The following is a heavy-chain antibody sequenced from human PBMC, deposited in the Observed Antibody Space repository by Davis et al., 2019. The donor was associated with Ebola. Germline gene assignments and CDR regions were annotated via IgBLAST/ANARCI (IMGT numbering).Heavy chain of an antibody. D-gene: IGHD3-22*01. V-gene: IGHV4-30-4*07. CDR1: GGFVSSGGYS. CDR3: ARGDSYYDPSGYYAGPEAPDH. CDR2: YYYTRST. J-gene: IGHJ4*02. Sequence: SEPLSLTCAVSGGFVSSGGYSWSCIRQPPGMGLASLGYYYYTRSTYYNPSLKSRVTISVDTSKNQFSLKLSSVTAADTAVYYCARGDSYYDPSGYYAGPEAPDHWGQGTLVTVSS.